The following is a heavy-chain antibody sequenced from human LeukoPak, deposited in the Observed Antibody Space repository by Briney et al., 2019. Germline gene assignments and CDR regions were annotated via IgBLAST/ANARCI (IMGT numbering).Heavy chain of an antibody. CDR3: AGQYYSSGPPRVFDY. D-gene: IGHD3-22*01. CDR1: GGSISGYY. J-gene: IGHJ4*02. CDR2: IYYSGTT. V-gene: IGHV4-59*08. Sequence: KPSETLSLTCTVSGGSISGYYWSWIRQPPGKGLEWIGYIYYSGTTNSNPSLKSRVSISVDTSRNQFSLKLSSVTAADTAVYYCAGQYYSSGPPRVFDYWGQGTLVTVSS.